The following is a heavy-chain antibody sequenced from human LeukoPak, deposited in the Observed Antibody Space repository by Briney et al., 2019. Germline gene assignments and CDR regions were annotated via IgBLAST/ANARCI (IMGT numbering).Heavy chain of an antibody. J-gene: IGHJ4*02. V-gene: IGHV4-34*01. CDR3: ARGLVTMVRGGAQFYTH. CDR2: INHSGST. CDR1: GGSFSGYY. D-gene: IGHD3-10*01. Sequence: SETLSLTCAVYGGSFSGYYWSWIRQPPGKGLEWIGEINHSGSTNYNPSLKRRVTISVDTSKNQFSLKLSSVTAADTAVYYCARGLVTMVRGGAQFYTHWGQGTLVTVSS.